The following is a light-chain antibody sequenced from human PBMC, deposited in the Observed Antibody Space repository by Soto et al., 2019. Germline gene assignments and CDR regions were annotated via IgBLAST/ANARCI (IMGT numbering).Light chain of an antibody. J-gene: IGKJ1*01. Sequence: EIVLTQSPATLSLSPGERATLSCRASQSVSSYLAWYQQKPGQAPRLLIYGASSRATGIPDRFSGSGSGTDFTLTISSLQPDDFATFYCQQYNTYSWTFGQGTKVDIK. CDR1: QSVSSY. CDR3: QQYNTYSWT. CDR2: GAS. V-gene: IGKV3-11*01.